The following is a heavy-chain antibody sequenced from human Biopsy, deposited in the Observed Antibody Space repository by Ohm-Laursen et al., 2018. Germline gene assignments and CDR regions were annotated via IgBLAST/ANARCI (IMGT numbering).Heavy chain of an antibody. CDR3: AKDLSVYYYYGIDV. J-gene: IGHJ6*02. CDR1: GFTFSTYG. Sequence: SLRLSCTASGFTFSTYGMHWVRLAPGKGLEWVAVISYDQITKHYADSVKGRFTISRDNSKNTLYLQVNSLRAEDTAVYYCAKDLSVYYYYGIDVWGQGTTVTVSS. CDR2: ISYDQITK. D-gene: IGHD5/OR15-5a*01. V-gene: IGHV3-30*18.